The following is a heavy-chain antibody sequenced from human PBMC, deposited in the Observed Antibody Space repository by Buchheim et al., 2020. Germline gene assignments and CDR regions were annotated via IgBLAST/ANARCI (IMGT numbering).Heavy chain of an antibody. V-gene: IGHV4-4*02. CDR1: GGSISSSNW. Sequence: QVQLQESGPGLVKPSGTLFLTCAVSGGSISSSNWWTWVRQPPGKGLEWIGETYHSGKTNYNPSLKSRVTISEDQSKNQFSPKVSSVTAADTAVYYCARNGGNSNFDYWGQGTL. CDR3: ARNGGNSNFDY. CDR2: TYHSGKT. J-gene: IGHJ4*02. D-gene: IGHD4-23*01.